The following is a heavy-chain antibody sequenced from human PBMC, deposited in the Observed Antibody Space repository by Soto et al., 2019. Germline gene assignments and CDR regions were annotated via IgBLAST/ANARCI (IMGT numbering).Heavy chain of an antibody. CDR2: ISNNGDTA. J-gene: IGHJ4*02. CDR1: GFTFSSYA. V-gene: IGHV3-23*01. Sequence: EVQLLESGGXLVQXXGSLTLSCATSGFTFSSYAMVWVRQAAEKGLEWVASISNNGDTAYYADSVKGRFTISRGNSENTLYLQMNGLRADDTALYFCAKSRVFIGAIVTLLDSWGQGTQVTVSS. CDR3: AKSRVFIGAIVTLLDS. D-gene: IGHD3-16*02.